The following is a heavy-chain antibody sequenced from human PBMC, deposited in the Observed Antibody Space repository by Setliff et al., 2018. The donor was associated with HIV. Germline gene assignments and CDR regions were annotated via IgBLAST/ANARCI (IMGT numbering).Heavy chain of an antibody. CDR3: ASGIGPLPNWGNFYYSMDV. CDR2: IYYSGST. D-gene: IGHD3-16*01. J-gene: IGHJ6*03. V-gene: IGHV4-39*01. Sequence: SETLSLTCTVSGDSVNDRSYFWGWIRQPPGKGLEWIGSIYYSGSTYHNPSLKSRVTISADTSKNQISLKLNSVTAASTAVYYCASGIGPLPNWGNFYYSMDVWGKGTPVTVSS. CDR1: GDSVNDRSYF.